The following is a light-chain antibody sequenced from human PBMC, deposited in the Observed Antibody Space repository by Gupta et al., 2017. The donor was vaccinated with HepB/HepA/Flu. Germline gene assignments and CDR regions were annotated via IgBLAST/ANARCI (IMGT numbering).Light chain of an antibody. CDR2: LGS. CDR3: MQALQTIT. J-gene: IGKJ5*01. Sequence: DIAMTPSPLSLLVTPGEPASISCRSSQSLLHSNGYNYLDWYLQKPGQSPQLLIYLGSNRASGVPDRFSGSGSGTDFTLKISRVEAEDVGVYYCMQALQTITFGQGTRLEIK. CDR1: QSLLHSNGYNY. V-gene: IGKV2-28*01.